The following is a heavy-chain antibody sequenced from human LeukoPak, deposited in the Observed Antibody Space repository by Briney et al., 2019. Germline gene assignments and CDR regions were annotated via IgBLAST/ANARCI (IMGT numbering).Heavy chain of an antibody. J-gene: IGHJ4*02. CDR1: GLTVNTNY. CDR3: VRENGHTYGYVYFDV. Sequence: RGSLRLSCAASGLTVNTNYMSWVRQAPGKGLEWVSVIYSGGYTYYADSVKGRFTISRDYSKNTLYLQMNRLRAEDTAVYYCVRENGHTYGYVYFDVWGQGTLVTVSS. CDR2: IYSGGYT. V-gene: IGHV3-53*01. D-gene: IGHD5-18*01.